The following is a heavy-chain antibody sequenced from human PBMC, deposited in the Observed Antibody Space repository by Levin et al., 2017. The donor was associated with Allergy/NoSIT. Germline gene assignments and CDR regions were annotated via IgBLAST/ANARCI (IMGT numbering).Heavy chain of an antibody. J-gene: IGHJ4*02. D-gene: IGHD5-24*01. Sequence: GESLKISCAASGFTFSNVWVSWVRQAPGKGLEWVGRIKSKTDGGTTDYAAPVKGRFTISRDDSKNTLFLQMNSLKTEDTGVYYCTQLNMGWGQGTLVTVSS. CDR2: IKSKTDGGTT. CDR1: GFTFSNVW. CDR3: TQLNMG. V-gene: IGHV3-15*01.